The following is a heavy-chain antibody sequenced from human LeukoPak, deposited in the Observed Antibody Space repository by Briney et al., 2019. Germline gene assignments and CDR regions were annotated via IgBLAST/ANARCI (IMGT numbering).Heavy chain of an antibody. CDR1: GYTFTSYD. D-gene: IGHD2-8*01. CDR2: MNPNSGNT. CDR3: ARDTNGWNWFDP. V-gene: IGHV1-8*01. Sequence: GASVKVSCKASGYTFTSYDINWVRQATGQGLEWMGWMNPNSGNTGYAQKFQGRATMTRNTSISTAYMELSSLRSEDTAVYYCARDTNGWNWFDPWGQGTLATVSS. J-gene: IGHJ5*02.